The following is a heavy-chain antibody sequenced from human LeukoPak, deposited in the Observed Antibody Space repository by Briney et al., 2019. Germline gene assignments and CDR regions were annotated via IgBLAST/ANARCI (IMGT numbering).Heavy chain of an antibody. V-gene: IGHV3-48*04. Sequence: GGSLRLSCAASGFTFRNYGMNWVRQAPGKGLEWISYINSLSNTVYYSNSVEGRFTISRDNAKNSLYLQMNSLRAEDTAMYYCARDTRGESDYWGHGTLVTVSS. CDR1: GFTFRNYG. CDR3: ARDTRGESDY. CDR2: INSLSNTV. J-gene: IGHJ4*01. D-gene: IGHD2-2*01.